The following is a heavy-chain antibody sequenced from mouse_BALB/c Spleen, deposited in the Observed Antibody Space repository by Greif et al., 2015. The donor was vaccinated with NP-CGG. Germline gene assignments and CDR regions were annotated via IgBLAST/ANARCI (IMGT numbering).Heavy chain of an antibody. D-gene: IGHD2-1*01. J-gene: IGHJ2*01. CDR1: GYTFTSYW. CDR2: IDPSDSYT. V-gene: IGHV1-69*02. CDR3: ARSGNYVG. Sequence: QVQLQQSGAELVKPGASVKLSCKASGYTFTSYWMHWVKQRPGQGLEWIGEIDPSDSYTNYNQKFKGKATLTVDKSSSTAYMQLSSLTSEDSAVYYCARSGNYVGWGQGTTLTVSS.